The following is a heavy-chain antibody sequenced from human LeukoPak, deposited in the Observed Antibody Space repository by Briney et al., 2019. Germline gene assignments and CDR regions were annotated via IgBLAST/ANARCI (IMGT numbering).Heavy chain of an antibody. CDR2: IYYSGST. D-gene: IGHD6-13*01. CDR3: ARGRAAAGKNWFDP. CDR1: GGSISSSSYY. J-gene: IGHJ5*02. Sequence: SETLSLTCTVSGGSISSSSYYWGWIRQPPGKGLEWIGSIYYSGSTYYNPSLKSRVTISVDTSKNQFSLKLSSVTAVDTAVYYCARGRAAAGKNWFDPWGQGTLVTVSS. V-gene: IGHV4-39*07.